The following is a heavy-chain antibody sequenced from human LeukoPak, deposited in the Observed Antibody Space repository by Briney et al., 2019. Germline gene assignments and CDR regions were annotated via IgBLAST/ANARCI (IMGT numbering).Heavy chain of an antibody. CDR1: GFTFSSYS. V-gene: IGHV3-21*01. J-gene: IGHJ4*02. CDR2: ISSSNSYI. Sequence: PGGSLRLSCAASGFTFSSYSMNWVRQAPGKGLEWVSSISSSNSYIYYADSVKGRFTISRDNAKNSLYLQMNSLRAEDTAVYYCAREGRCSGGSCYRYYFDYWGQGTLVTVSS. CDR3: AREGRCSGGSCYRYYFDY. D-gene: IGHD2-15*01.